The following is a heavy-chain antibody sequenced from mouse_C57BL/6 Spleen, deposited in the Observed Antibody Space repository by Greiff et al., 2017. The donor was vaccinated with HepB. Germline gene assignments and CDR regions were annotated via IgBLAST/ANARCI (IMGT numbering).Heavy chain of an antibody. D-gene: IGHD2-1*01. CDR2: IDPSDSYT. Sequence: QVQLQQSGAELVKPGASVKLSCKASGYTFTSYWMQWVKQRPGQGLEWIGEIDPSDSYTNYNQKFKGKATLTVDTSSSTAYMQLSSLTSEDSAVYYCARTDGNPSVFDVWGTGTTFTVSP. J-gene: IGHJ1*03. CDR3: ARTDGNPSVFDV. CDR1: GYTFTSYW. V-gene: IGHV1-50*01.